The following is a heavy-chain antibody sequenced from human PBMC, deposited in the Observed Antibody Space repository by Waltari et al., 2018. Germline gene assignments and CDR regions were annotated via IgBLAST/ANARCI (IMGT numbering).Heavy chain of an antibody. Sequence: QVQLVESGGGVVQPGRSLRLSCAASGFTFSSYGMHWVRKAPGKGLEWVAVIWYDGSNKYYADSVKGRFTISIDNSKNTLYLQMNSLRAEDTAVYYCARDLGEYYYGSGSPYYYYGMDVWGQGTTVTVSS. CDR2: IWYDGSNK. CDR1: GFTFSSYG. J-gene: IGHJ6*02. V-gene: IGHV3-33*01. CDR3: ARDLGEYYYGSGSPYYYYGMDV. D-gene: IGHD3-10*01.